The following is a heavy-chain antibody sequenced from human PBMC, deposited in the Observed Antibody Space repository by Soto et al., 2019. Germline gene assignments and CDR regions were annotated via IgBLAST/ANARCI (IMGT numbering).Heavy chain of an antibody. CDR1: GGSISSYY. D-gene: IGHD3-10*01. Sequence: SETLSLTCTVSGGSISSYYWSWIRQPPWKGLEWIGYIYYSGSTNYNPSLKSRVTISVDTSKNQFSLKLSSVTAADTAVYYCAVGYGSGSYVLPDYYYYYMDVWGKGTTIT. CDR3: AVGYGSGSYVLPDYYYYYMDV. V-gene: IGHV4-59*01. CDR2: IYYSGST. J-gene: IGHJ6*03.